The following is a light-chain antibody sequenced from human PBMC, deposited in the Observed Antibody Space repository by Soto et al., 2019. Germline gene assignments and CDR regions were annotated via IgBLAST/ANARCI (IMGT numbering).Light chain of an antibody. Sequence: ETVMTQSPDTLSVSPGESATLSCRASQDVSTNLAWFQQKPGQTPRLVLYGASKRATGIPARFSGSGSGRHFTLTISSLQSEDFGVYYCQQYNNWPPYSFGQGTKVEIK. J-gene: IGKJ2*03. CDR3: QQYNNWPPYS. V-gene: IGKV3-15*01. CDR2: GAS. CDR1: QDVSTN.